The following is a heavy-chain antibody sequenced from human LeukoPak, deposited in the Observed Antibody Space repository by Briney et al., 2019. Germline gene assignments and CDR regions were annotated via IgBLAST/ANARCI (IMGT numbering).Heavy chain of an antibody. V-gene: IGHV3-33*06. D-gene: IGHD6-6*01. CDR2: IWYDGSNK. Sequence: GGSLRLSCAASGFTFSSYGMHWVRQAPGKGLEWVAVIWYDGSNKYYADSVKGRFTISRDNSKNTLHLQMNSLRAEDTAGYYCAKDGSSSSGFDYWGQGTLVTVSS. CDR1: GFTFSSYG. CDR3: AKDGSSSSGFDY. J-gene: IGHJ4*02.